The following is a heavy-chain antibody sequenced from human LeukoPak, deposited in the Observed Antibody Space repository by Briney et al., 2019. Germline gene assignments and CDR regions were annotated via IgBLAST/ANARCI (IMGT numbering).Heavy chain of an antibody. CDR1: GGSISSSVYY. CDR3: ARRGSTSCYACFED. J-gene: IGHJ4*02. Sequence: SETLSLTCTVSGGSISSSVYYWGWIRQPPGKGLEWIGSIYYSGSRYYNPSLKSRVTISVDPSQNQFSLNLSSVTAADTAVYYCARRGSTSCYACFEDWGQGTLVTVSS. CDR2: IYYSGSR. D-gene: IGHD2-2*01. V-gene: IGHV4-39*01.